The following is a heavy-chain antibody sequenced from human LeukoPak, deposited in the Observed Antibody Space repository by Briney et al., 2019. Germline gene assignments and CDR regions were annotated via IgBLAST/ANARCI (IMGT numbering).Heavy chain of an antibody. V-gene: IGHV6-1*01. D-gene: IGHD3-10*01. CDR3: ARGGLVRGSIDSLIAFDF. J-gene: IGHJ3*01. CDR2: IYYRSTWYS. CDR1: GDSVSRKSAG. Sequence: SQTLSLTCAISGDSVSRKSAGWNWIRQSPSRGLEWLGRIYYRSTWYSDFLTSRITISPDTYKNQFSLHLDSVTPEDTAVYYCARGGLVRGSIDSLIAFDFWGQGAVVTVSS.